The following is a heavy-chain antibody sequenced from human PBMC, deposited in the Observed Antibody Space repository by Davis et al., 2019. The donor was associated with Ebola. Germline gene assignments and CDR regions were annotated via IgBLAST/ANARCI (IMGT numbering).Heavy chain of an antibody. J-gene: IGHJ6*02. V-gene: IGHV4-59*01. D-gene: IGHD4-11*01. CDR2: IYHTGTT. CDR1: NGPIKSYY. Sequence: MPSETLSLTCTVSNGPIKSYYWSWIRQPPGRTLEWLGYIYHTGTTNYNPSLKSRLSISLDTSKNQFSLKLTSVTAADTAVYYCARDGGNYVPWGLDAWGQGITVTVSS. CDR3: ARDGGNYVPWGLDA.